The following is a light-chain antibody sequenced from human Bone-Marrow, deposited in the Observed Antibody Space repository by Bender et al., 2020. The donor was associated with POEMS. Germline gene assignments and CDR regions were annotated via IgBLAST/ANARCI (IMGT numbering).Light chain of an antibody. J-gene: IGLJ2*01. V-gene: IGLV2-8*01. CDR1: SSDIGGYHF. CDR2: EVS. CDR3: SSYAGSNNLV. Sequence: QSALTQPASVSGSPGQSITISCTGTSSDIGGYHFVSWYQQHPGKAPKLMIYEVSKRPSGVPDRFSGSKSGNTASLTVSGLQAEDEAEYYCSSYAGSNNLVFGGGTKLTVL.